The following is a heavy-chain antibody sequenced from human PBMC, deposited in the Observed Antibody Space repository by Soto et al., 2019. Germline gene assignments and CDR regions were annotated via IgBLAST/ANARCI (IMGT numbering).Heavy chain of an antibody. V-gene: IGHV3-30-3*01. CDR2: ISYDGSNK. CDR1: GFTFSSYA. CDR3: ARATPRYYYSDLDV. Sequence: QVQLVESGGGVVKPGRSLRLSCAASGFTFSSYAMHWVRQAPGKGLELVAVISYDGSNKYYEDSVKGRITISRDNSKNTLYLQMNSMRAEDTSVYCCARATPRYYYSDLDVWSQGTTVTVTS. J-gene: IGHJ6*02.